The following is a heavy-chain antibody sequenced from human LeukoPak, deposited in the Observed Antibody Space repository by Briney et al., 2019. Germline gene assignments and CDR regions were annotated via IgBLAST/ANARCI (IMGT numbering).Heavy chain of an antibody. CDR3: ARHELSGRWLLDY. CDR1: GGSISSGSYY. Sequence: SETLSLTCTVSGGSISSGSYYWSWIRQPAGKGLEWIGRIYTSGSTNYNPSLKSRVTISVDTSKNQFSLKLSSVTAADTAVYYCARHELSGRWLLDYWGQGTLVTVSS. V-gene: IGHV4-61*02. CDR2: IYTSGST. D-gene: IGHD5-24*01. J-gene: IGHJ4*02.